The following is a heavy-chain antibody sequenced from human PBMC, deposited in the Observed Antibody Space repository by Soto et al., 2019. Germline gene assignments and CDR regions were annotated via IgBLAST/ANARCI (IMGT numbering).Heavy chain of an antibody. J-gene: IGHJ4*02. CDR3: AKIDTVTLIIG. D-gene: IGHD3-22*01. Sequence: GGSLRLSCAASGFTFSSNAMSWVRQAPGKGLEWVSGISRYVGSTYYADSVKGRFTISRDNTKDTLYLQMNSLRAEDTAVYYCAKIDTVTLIIGWGQGTLVTVSS. V-gene: IGHV3-23*01. CDR1: GFTFSSNA. CDR2: ISRYVGST.